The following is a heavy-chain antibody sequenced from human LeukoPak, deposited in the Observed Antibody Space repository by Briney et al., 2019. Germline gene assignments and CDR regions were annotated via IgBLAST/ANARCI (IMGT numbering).Heavy chain of an antibody. CDR3: AKGAGPGSHLFDY. Sequence: GRSLRLSCAASGFTFSSYTMHWVRQAPGKGLEWVAVISYDGSNKYYADSVKGRFTISRDNSKNTLYLQMNSLRAEDTAVYYCAKGAGPGSHLFDYWGQGTLVTVSS. V-gene: IGHV3-30*04. D-gene: IGHD3-10*01. J-gene: IGHJ4*02. CDR2: ISYDGSNK. CDR1: GFTFSSYT.